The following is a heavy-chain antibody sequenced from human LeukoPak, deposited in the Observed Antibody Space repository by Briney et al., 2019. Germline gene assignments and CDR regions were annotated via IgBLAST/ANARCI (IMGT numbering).Heavy chain of an antibody. J-gene: IGHJ4*02. V-gene: IGHV1-2*02. CDR3: ARTGYSSGWYLGFFDY. CDR1: GYTFTNYG. D-gene: IGHD6-19*01. Sequence: GASVKVSCKASGYTFTNYGISWVRQAPGQGLEWMGWVNPSSGATNYAQKFQGRVTMTRDTSISTASMDLSSLRSDDTAVYHCARTGYSSGWYLGFFDYWGQGSLVTVSS. CDR2: VNPSSGAT.